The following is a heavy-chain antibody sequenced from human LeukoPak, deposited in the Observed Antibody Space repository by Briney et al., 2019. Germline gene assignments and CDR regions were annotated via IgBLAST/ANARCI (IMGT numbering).Heavy chain of an antibody. CDR3: AREKPLTYYDILTEAFDI. CDR2: IKQDGSGK. CDR1: GFTFSSYW. V-gene: IGHV3-7*01. Sequence: GGSLRLSCAASGFTFSSYWMSWVRQAPGKGLEWVANIKQDGSGKYYVDSVKGRFTISRDNAKNSLYLQMNSLRAEDTAVYYCAREKPLTYYDILTEAFDIWGQGTMVTVSS. D-gene: IGHD3-9*01. J-gene: IGHJ3*02.